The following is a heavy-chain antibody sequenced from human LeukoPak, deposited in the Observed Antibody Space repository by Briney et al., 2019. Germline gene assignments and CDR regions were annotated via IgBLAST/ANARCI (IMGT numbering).Heavy chain of an antibody. J-gene: IGHJ4*02. V-gene: IGHV3-66*01. CDR3: ARGQVYFDY. Sequence: GGSLRLSCAASGFTFSSYSMNWVRQAPGEGLEWVSVTYSGGKTYYADSVKGRFTISRDNSKNTLYVQMNSLRAEDTAVYYCARGQVYFDYWGQGTLVTVSS. CDR1: GFTFSSYS. CDR2: TYSGGKT.